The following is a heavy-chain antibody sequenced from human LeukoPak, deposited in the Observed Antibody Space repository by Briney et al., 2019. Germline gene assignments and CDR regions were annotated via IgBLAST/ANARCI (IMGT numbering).Heavy chain of an antibody. CDR2: INHSGST. CDR1: GGSFSGYY. D-gene: IGHD2-2*01. CDR3: ARGHIVVVPAQYYYYMDV. Sequence: SETLSLTCAVYGGSFSGYYWSWIRQPPGKGLEWIGEINHSGSTNYNPSLKSRVTISVDTSKNLFSLKLSSVTAADTAVYYCARGHIVVVPAQYYYYMDVWGKGTTVTVSS. J-gene: IGHJ6*03. V-gene: IGHV4-34*01.